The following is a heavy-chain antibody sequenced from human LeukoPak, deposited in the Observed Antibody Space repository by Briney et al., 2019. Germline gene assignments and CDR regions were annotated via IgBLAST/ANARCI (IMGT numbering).Heavy chain of an antibody. D-gene: IGHD3-10*01. CDR1: GFTFSSYG. CDR3: AREGMVRGVIGYYYYGMDV. Sequence: GGSLRLSCAASGFTFSSYGMHWVRQAPGKGLEWVAIIWYDGSNKYYADSVKGRFTISRDNAKNSLYLQMNSLRAEDTAVYYCAREGMVRGVIGYYYYGMDVWGQGTTVTVSS. CDR2: IWYDGSNK. V-gene: IGHV3-33*01. J-gene: IGHJ6*02.